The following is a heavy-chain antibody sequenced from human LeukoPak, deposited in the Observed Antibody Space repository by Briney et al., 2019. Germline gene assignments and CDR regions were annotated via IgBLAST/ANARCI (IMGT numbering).Heavy chain of an antibody. CDR3: TTNEYYYYYMDV. CDR2: IKSKTDGGTT. D-gene: IGHD1-1*01. CDR1: GFTFSNAW. Sequence: GGSLSLSCAASGFTFSNAWMSWVRQAPGKGLEWVGRIKSKTDGGTTDYAAPVKGRFTISRDDSKNTLYLQMNSLKTEDTAVYYCTTNEYYYYYMDVWGKGTTVTVSS. J-gene: IGHJ6*03. V-gene: IGHV3-15*01.